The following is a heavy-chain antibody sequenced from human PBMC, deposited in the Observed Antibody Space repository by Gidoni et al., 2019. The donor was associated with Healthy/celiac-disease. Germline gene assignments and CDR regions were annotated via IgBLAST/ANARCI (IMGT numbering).Heavy chain of an antibody. CDR1: GYTCTSYG. CDR2: IRADNGIT. D-gene: IGHD5-12*01. CDR3: ARNVGGIVAKIGAFDI. V-gene: IGHV1-18*01. J-gene: IGHJ3*02. Sequence: QGQLVQPGAEVKKPGASWKLACQASGYTCTSYGLSWVRQAPGQGLEWMGWIRADNGITNYAQKGQGRVTLTKDTSTSTACMELRSLRSDDTAVDYCARNVGGIVAKIGAFDIWGQGTMVTVSS.